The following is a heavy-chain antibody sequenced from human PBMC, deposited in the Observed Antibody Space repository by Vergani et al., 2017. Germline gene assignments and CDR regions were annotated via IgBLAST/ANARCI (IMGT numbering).Heavy chain of an antibody. Sequence: QVQLQESGPGLVKPSQTLSLTCTVSGGSFSTGGQSWTWLRQSAGKGLGWIGRIYTSGATNYNPSLRSRSIMAGDASKKQFSLKLTSVTAADTAVYYCAGDGGEDDKDALDVWGQGTKVTVTS. J-gene: IGHJ3*01. CDR2: IYTSGAT. V-gene: IGHV4-61*02. CDR1: GGSFSTGGQS. D-gene: IGHD2-21*01. CDR3: AGDGGEDDKDALDV.